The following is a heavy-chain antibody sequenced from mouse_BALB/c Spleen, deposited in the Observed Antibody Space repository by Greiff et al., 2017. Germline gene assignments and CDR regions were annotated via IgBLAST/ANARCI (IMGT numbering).Heavy chain of an antibody. CDR2: ISYDGSN. CDR3: AGYYYAMDY. J-gene: IGHJ4*01. CDR1: GYSITSGYY. Sequence: EVKLQESGPGLVKPSQSLSLTCSVTGYSITSGYYWNWIRQFPGNKLEWMGYISYDGSNNYNPSLKNRISITRDTSKNQFFLKLNSVTTEDTATYYCAGYYYAMDYWGQGTSVTVSS. V-gene: IGHV3-6*02.